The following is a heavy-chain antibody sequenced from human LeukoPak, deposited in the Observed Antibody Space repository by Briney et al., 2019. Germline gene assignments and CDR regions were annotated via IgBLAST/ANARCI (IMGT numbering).Heavy chain of an antibody. CDR3: ARSPRVDFWSGTWYFDL. CDR2: IKQDGSEK. J-gene: IGHJ2*01. V-gene: IGHV3-7*01. CDR1: GFTFSSYA. Sequence: GGSLRLSCAASGFTFSSYAMSWVRQAPGKGLEWVANIKQDGSEKYYVDSVKGRFTISRDNAKNSLYLQMNSLRAEDTAVYYCARSPRVDFWSGTWYFDLWGRGTLVTVSS. D-gene: IGHD3-3*01.